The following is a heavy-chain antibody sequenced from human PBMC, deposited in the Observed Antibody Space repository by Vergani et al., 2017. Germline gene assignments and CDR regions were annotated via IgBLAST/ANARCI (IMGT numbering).Heavy chain of an antibody. J-gene: IGHJ6*02. V-gene: IGHV1-2*02. CDR1: GYTFTGYY. D-gene: IGHD5-18*01. CDR2: NNPNSGDT. Sequence: QVQLVQSGAEVKKPGASVKVSCKASGYTFTGYYMHWVRQAPGQGLEWMGWNNPNSGDTNYAQKFQGRDTMTRDTSISTAYMELRRLRSDDTAVYYCARPSYDPHTSTHRRGSYYYGMDVWGQGTTVTVSS. CDR3: ARPSYDPHTSTHRRGSYYYGMDV.